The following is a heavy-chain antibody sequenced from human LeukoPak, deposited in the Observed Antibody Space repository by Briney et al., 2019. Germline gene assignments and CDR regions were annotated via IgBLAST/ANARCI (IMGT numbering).Heavy chain of an antibody. CDR2: IYHSGST. Sequence: SETLSLTCAVSGGSISSGGYSWSWIRQPPGKGLEWIGYIYHSGSTYYNPSLKSRVTISVDRSKNQFSLKLSSVTAADTAVYYCARGYSYGHNNWFDPWGQGTLVTVSS. V-gene: IGHV4-30-2*01. CDR1: GGSISSGGYS. D-gene: IGHD5-18*01. J-gene: IGHJ5*02. CDR3: ARGYSYGHNNWFDP.